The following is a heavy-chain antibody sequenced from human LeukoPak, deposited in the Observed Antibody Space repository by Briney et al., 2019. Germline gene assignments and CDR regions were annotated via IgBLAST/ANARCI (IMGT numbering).Heavy chain of an antibody. CDR2: ISISGVRT. CDR1: RLALTSYA. CDR3: XRXMVLRQGWCNWFDP. Sequence: PGGSLRLSCAASRLALTSYAMSSVRQAAGQGVEWVASISISGVRTYYADSVKGGFTISRDNSENTLHLQMNSLRVEDTAIYFCXRXMVLRQGWCNWFDPWGQGTLVXVSS. D-gene: IGHD2-8*01. J-gene: IGHJ5*02. V-gene: IGHV3-23*01.